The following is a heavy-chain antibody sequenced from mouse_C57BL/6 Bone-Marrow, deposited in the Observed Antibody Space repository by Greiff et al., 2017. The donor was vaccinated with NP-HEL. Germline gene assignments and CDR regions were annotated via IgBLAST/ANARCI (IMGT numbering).Heavy chain of an antibody. J-gene: IGHJ4*01. CDR2: INYDGSST. CDR1: GFTFSDYY. CDR3: AREGYSKGYYAMDY. Sequence: EVKVEESEGGLVQPGSSMKLSCTASGFTFSDYYMAWVRQVPEKGLEWVANINYDGSSTYYLDSLKSRFIISRDNAKNILYLQMSSLKSEDTATYYCAREGYSKGYYAMDYWGQGTSVTVSS. V-gene: IGHV5-16*01. D-gene: IGHD2-5*01.